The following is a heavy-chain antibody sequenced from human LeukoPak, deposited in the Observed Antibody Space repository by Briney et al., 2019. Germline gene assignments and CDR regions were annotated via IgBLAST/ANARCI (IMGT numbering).Heavy chain of an antibody. CDR2: MNPNSDNT. J-gene: IGHJ3*02. Sequence: ASVKVSCKASGYTFTSYDINWVRQATGHGLEWMGWMNPNSDNTGYAQKFQGRVTITRNTSISTAYMELSSLRSEDTAVYYCARHYCTNGVCYVAFDIWGQGTLVTVSS. CDR1: GYTFTSYD. CDR3: ARHYCTNGVCYVAFDI. V-gene: IGHV1-8*01. D-gene: IGHD2-8*01.